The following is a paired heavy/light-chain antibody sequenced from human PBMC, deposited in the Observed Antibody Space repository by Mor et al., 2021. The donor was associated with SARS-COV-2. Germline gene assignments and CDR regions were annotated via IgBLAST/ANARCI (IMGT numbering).Light chain of an antibody. CDR1: QSVGSSF. CDR3: QHYDTSYRYT. J-gene: IGKJ2*01. V-gene: IGKV3-20*01. Sequence: EIVLTQSPGTLSLSPGERATLSCRASQSVGSSFLAWYHQKPGQAPRLLIYEASSRATGIPDRFSGSGSGTDFTLTISRLEPEDFAVYYCQHYDTSYRYTFGQGTKLEIK. CDR2: EAS.
Heavy chain of an antibody. V-gene: IGHV4-59*01. CDR2: IYYTGRT. CDR1: GGSITDYY. CDR3: AKTGYAFDL. Sequence: QVQLQESGPGLVKPSETLSLICTVSGGSITDYYWSWIRQPPGKGLEWIGLIYYTGRTSYNPSLKSRVTISVDTSKNQFSLRLSSVTAADTAVYYCAKTGYAFDLWGQGTQVTVSS. D-gene: IGHD3-9*01. J-gene: IGHJ4*02.